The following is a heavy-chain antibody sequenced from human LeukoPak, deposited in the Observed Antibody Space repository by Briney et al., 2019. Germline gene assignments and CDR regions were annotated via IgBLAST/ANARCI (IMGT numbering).Heavy chain of an antibody. D-gene: IGHD6-19*01. J-gene: IGHJ4*02. V-gene: IGHV4-34*01. CDR2: INHSGST. CDR1: GGSFSGYY. Sequence: PSETLSLTCAVYGGSFSGYYWSWIRQPPGKGLEWIGEINHSGSTNYNPSLKSRVTMSVDTSKNQFSLNLSSVTAADTAVYYCARRSGWYPYDYWGQGSLVTVSS. CDR3: ARRSGWYPYDY.